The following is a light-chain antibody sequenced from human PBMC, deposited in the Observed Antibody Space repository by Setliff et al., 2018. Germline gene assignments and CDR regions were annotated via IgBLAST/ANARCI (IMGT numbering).Light chain of an antibody. V-gene: IGLV2-14*03. CDR3: SSYTSSTTWM. CDR2: DVN. J-gene: IGLJ3*02. Sequence: QSALAQPASVSGSPGQSITISCTGTSSDVGGYKYVSWYQQHPGKAPRLMIYDVNKQPSGVSYRFSGSKSGNTATLTISGLQAEDEADYYCSSYTSSTTWMFGGGTKVTVL. CDR1: SSDVGGYKY.